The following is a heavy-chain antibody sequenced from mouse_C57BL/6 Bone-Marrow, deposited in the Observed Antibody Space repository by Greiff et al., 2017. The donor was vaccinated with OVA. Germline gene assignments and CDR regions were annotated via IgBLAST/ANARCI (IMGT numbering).Heavy chain of an antibody. CDR2: IDPSDSET. CDR3: ARSYYGSSYDYFDY. CDR1: GYTFTSYW. Sequence: LVRPGSSVKLSCKASGYTFTSYWMHWVKQRPIQGLEWIGNIDPSDSETHYNQKFKDKATLTVDKSSSTAYMQLSSLTSEDSAVYYCARSYYGSSYDYFDYWGQGTTLTVSS. J-gene: IGHJ2*01. V-gene: IGHV1-52*01. D-gene: IGHD1-1*01.